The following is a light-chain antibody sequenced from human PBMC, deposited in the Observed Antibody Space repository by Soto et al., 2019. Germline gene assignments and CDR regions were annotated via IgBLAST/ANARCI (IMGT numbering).Light chain of an antibody. CDR2: SNN. V-gene: IGLV1-47*02. J-gene: IGLJ3*02. CDR1: SSNIGSNY. Sequence: QSVLTQPPSASGTPGQRVTISCSGSSSNIGSNYVYWYQQLPGTAPKLLSYSNNQRPSGVPDRFSGSKSGTSASLAISGLRSEDEADYYCAAWEDSLSGWVFGGGTKLTVL. CDR3: AAWEDSLSGWV.